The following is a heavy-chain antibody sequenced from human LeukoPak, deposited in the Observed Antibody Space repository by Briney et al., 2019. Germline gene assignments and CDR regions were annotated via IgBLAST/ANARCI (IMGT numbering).Heavy chain of an antibody. CDR1: GFTVSSNY. CDR3: ARDRTGQQLISRKEYYYMDV. J-gene: IGHJ6*03. V-gene: IGHV3-66*01. D-gene: IGHD4-11*01. CDR2: IYSGGST. Sequence: GGSLRLSCAASGFTVSSNYMSWVRQAPGKGLEWVSIIYSGGSTYYAASVRGRFTISRDNSKNTLYLQMNSLRAEDTAVYYCARDRTGQQLISRKEYYYMDVWGKGTTVTISS.